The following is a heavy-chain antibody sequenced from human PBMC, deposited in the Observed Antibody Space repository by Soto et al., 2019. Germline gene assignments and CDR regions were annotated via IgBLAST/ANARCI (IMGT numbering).Heavy chain of an antibody. CDR1: GYTFTGYY. CDR3: ARGLLRYFDWLSDAFDI. J-gene: IGHJ3*02. Sequence: VASVKVSCKASGYTFTGYYMHWVRQAPGQGLEWMGWINPNSGGTNYAQKFQGRVTMTRDTSISTAYMELSRLRSDDTAVYYCARGLLRYFDWLSDAFDIWGQGTMVTVSS. D-gene: IGHD3-9*01. V-gene: IGHV1-2*02. CDR2: INPNSGGT.